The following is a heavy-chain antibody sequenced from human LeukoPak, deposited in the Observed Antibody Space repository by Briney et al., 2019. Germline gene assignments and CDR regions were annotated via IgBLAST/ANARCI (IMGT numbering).Heavy chain of an antibody. V-gene: IGHV4-59*01. CDR2: IYYSGST. CDR1: GGSISSYY. CDR3: ASGVGDLYYFDY. J-gene: IGHJ4*02. Sequence: PSETLSLTCTVSGGSISSYYWSWIRQPPGKGLEWIGYIYYSGSTNYNPSLKSRVTISVDTSKNQFSLKLSSVTAADTAVYYCASGVGDLYYFDYWGQGTLVNVSS. D-gene: IGHD2-21*02.